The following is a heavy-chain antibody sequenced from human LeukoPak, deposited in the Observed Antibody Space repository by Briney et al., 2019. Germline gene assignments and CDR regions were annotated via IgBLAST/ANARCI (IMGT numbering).Heavy chain of an antibody. Sequence: SETLSLTCTVSGGSISSSSYYWGWIRQTPGKGLEWIGRIYYSGSTYYNPSLQSRLTMSVDTSKNQFSLKLSSVTAADTAVYYCARRDRYCSSTSCYGHRFDPWGQGTLVTVSS. J-gene: IGHJ5*02. CDR1: GGSISSSSYY. D-gene: IGHD2-2*01. CDR3: ARRDRYCSSTSCYGHRFDP. CDR2: IYYSGST. V-gene: IGHV4-39*01.